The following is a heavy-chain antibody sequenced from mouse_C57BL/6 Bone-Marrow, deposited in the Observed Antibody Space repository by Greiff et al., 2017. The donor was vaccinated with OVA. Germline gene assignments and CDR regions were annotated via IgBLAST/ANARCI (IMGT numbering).Heavy chain of an antibody. CDR3: AITTVVARWYFDV. D-gene: IGHD1-1*01. J-gene: IGHJ1*03. CDR1: GYTFTSYW. CDR2: IYPGSGST. V-gene: IGHV1-55*01. Sequence: QVHVKQPGAELVKPGASVKMSCKASGYTFTSYWITWVKQRPGQGLEWIGDIYPGSGSTNYNEKFKSKATLTVDTSSSTAYMQLSSLTSEDSAVYYCAITTVVARWYFDVWGTGTTVTVSS.